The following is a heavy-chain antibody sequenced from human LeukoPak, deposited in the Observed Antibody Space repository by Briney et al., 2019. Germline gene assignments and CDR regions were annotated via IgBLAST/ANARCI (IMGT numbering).Heavy chain of an antibody. CDR3: ARLAVRSYYYYGMDV. D-gene: IGHD3-3*02. CDR2: IYYSGST. CDR1: GGSISSYY. V-gene: IGHV4-59*08. J-gene: IGHJ6*02. Sequence: SETLSLTCTVSGGSISSYYWSWIRQPPGKGLEWIGYIYYSGSTNYNPSLKSRVTISVDTSKNQFSLKLSSVIAADTAVYYCARLAVRSYYYYGMDVWGQGTTVTVSS.